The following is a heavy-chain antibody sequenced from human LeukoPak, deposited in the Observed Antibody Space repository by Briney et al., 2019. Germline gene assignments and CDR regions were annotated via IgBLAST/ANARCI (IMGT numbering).Heavy chain of an antibody. Sequence: GGSLRLSCAASGFTFSSYGMPWVRQAPGKGLEWVAVISYDGSNKYYADSVKGRFTISRDNSKNTLYLQMNSLRAEDTAVYYCARGYYDFWSGYYSSNWFDPWGQGTLVTVSS. J-gene: IGHJ5*02. V-gene: IGHV3-30*03. CDR1: GFTFSSYG. D-gene: IGHD3-3*01. CDR2: ISYDGSNK. CDR3: ARGYYDFWSGYYSSNWFDP.